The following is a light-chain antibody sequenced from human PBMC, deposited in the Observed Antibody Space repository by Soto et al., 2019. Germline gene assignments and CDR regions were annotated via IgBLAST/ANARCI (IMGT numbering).Light chain of an antibody. Sequence: QSARTQPASLSGSHGQTITLSCTGTSIDISAYDYVSWCQQHPGRATKLMISEVNNRPSGGSNRFSVCKSGNTASLTISGLQGEDEADYFGVAFTTSSTHVFGSGTQVTVL. CDR2: EVN. CDR1: SIDISAYDY. CDR3: VAFTTSSTHV. J-gene: IGLJ6*01. V-gene: IGLV2-14*01.